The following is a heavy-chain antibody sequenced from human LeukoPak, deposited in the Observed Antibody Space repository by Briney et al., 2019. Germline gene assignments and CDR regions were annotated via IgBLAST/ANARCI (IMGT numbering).Heavy chain of an antibody. CDR2: IYPGDSDT. CDR3: ARLTLYDFWSGYHFDY. V-gene: IGHV5-51*01. Sequence: GESLKISCKGSGYSFTSYWIGWVRQMPGKGLEWMGIIYPGDSDTRYSPSFQGQDTISADKSISTAYLQWSSLKASDTAMYYCARLTLYDFWSGYHFDYWGQGTLVTVSS. CDR1: GYSFTSYW. J-gene: IGHJ4*02. D-gene: IGHD3-3*01.